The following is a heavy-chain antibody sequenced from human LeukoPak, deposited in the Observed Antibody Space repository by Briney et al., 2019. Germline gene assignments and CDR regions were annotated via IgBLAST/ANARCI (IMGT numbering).Heavy chain of an antibody. V-gene: IGHV3-11*06. D-gene: IGHD6-13*01. CDR2: ISSSSSHT. J-gene: IGHJ4*02. CDR3: ARVGSIAAAGTPDY. CDR1: GFTFSDYY. Sequence: GGSLRLSCAASGFTFSDYYMSWIRQAPGKGLEWVSYISSSSSHTTYADSVKGRFTISRDNAKNSLSLQVNSLKADDTAAYYCARVGSIAAAGTPDYWGQGTQVTVSS.